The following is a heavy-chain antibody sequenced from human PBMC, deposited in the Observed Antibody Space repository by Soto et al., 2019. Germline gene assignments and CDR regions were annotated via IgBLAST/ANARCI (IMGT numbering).Heavy chain of an antibody. J-gene: IGHJ6*02. CDR3: ARGGGTGLVTYGMDV. CDR2: INGDGRST. V-gene: IGHV3-74*03. D-gene: IGHD5-18*01. CDR1: GFTFNTYW. Sequence: EVQLVESGGGLVQPGGSLRLSCAASGFTFNTYWMHWVRQAPGKGLVWVSRINGDGRSTTYADSVKGRFTISRDNAKNTLYLQMTSLRADDMAVYYWARGGGTGLVTYGMDVCGQGTTVTVSS.